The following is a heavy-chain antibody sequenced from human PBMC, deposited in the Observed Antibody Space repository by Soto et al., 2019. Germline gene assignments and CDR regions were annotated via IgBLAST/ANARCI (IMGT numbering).Heavy chain of an antibody. V-gene: IGHV4-4*02. Sequence: QVQLQESGPGLVKPSETLSLTCAVSGGSISXXXXXXXXXXXXXKGLEWIGEMYPSGSSNRNPSLNSRVTISLDTSKNHFSLKLTSLTAADTAMYYCAREGFDHRTDYWGQGIPVTVSS. J-gene: IGHJ4*02. CDR2: MYPSGSS. CDR3: AREGFDHRTDY. CDR1: GGSISXXXX.